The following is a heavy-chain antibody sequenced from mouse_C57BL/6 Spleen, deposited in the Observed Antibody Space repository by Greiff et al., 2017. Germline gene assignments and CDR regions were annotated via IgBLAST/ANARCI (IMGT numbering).Heavy chain of an antibody. CDR1: GFTFSSYA. V-gene: IGHV5-9-1*02. Sequence: EVKLMESGEGLVKPGGSLKLSCAASGFTFSSYAMSWVRQTPEKRLEWVAYISSGGDYIYYADTVKGRFTISRDNARNTLYLQMSSLKSEDTAMYYCTRDHYGNYDARDYWGQGTSVTVSS. CDR2: ISSGGDYI. J-gene: IGHJ4*01. D-gene: IGHD2-1*01. CDR3: TRDHYGNYDARDY.